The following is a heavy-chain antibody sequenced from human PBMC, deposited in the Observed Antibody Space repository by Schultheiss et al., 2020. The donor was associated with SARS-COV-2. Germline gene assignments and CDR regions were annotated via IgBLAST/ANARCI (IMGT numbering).Heavy chain of an antibody. J-gene: IGHJ4*02. CDR2: IHHSGST. Sequence: SETLSLTCAVSGGSVISTNWWSWVRQPPGKGLEWIGEIHHSGSTNLNPSLKSRVTISVDTSKNQFSLKLISVTTADTAVYYCARGRYYPFDYWGQGTLVTVSS. CDR1: GGSVISTNW. CDR3: ARGRYYPFDY. V-gene: IGHV4-4*02. D-gene: IGHD1-26*01.